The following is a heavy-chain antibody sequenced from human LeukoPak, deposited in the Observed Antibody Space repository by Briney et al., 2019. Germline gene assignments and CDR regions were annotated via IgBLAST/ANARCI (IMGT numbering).Heavy chain of an antibody. J-gene: IGHJ4*02. D-gene: IGHD1-1*01. CDR2: ISSGGSTI. Sequence: GGSLRLSCAASGFTFSTYEMNWVRQAPGKGLEWVSYISSGGSTIYYADSVKGRFIISRDDAKNSLYLQMNSLRAEDTAVYYCARRPGTLPLDYWGQGTLVTVSS. CDR1: GFTFSTYE. CDR3: ARRPGTLPLDY. V-gene: IGHV3-48*03.